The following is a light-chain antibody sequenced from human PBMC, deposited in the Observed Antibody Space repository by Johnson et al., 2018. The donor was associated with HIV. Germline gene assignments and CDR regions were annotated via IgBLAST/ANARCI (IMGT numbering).Light chain of an antibody. CDR1: SSNIGNNY. J-gene: IGLJ1*01. Sequence: QAVLTQPPSVSAAPGQKVTISCSGSSSNIGNNYVSWYQQLPGTAPKVLIYEHNKLPSGIPDRFSGSKSDTSATLAITGLQTGDEAEYYCGTWETGLSAYVFGTGTKVTVL. V-gene: IGLV1-51*02. CDR3: GTWETGLSAYV. CDR2: EHN.